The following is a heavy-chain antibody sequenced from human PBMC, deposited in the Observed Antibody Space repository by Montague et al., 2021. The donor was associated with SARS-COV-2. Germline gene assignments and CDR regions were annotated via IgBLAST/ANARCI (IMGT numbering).Heavy chain of an antibody. Sequence: SETLSLTCTVSGGSVSSGSFHWSWIRQPPGKGLEYIGYISSSGSAYYNPSFKSRVTISLDTSENQLSLRLSSVTAADTAVYYCANKGAYDVPIDYWGLGTLVTVSS. J-gene: IGHJ4*02. D-gene: IGHD3-3*01. CDR3: ANKGAYDVPIDY. CDR1: GGSVSSGSFH. V-gene: IGHV4-61*01. CDR2: ISSSGSA.